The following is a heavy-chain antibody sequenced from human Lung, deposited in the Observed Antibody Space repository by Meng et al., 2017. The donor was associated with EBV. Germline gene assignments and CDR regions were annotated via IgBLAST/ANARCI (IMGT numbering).Heavy chain of an antibody. J-gene: IGHJ4*02. V-gene: IGHV7-4-1*02. Sequence: QVLCAVSGSELTPPVVSVKVSCRPSCYTFTGYAINWVRQAPGQGPGWMGWIDPNTGNPTYDQGYTGRFVFPLDTSVSTAYLQINSLRADDTAVYYCARDSPLDGYSLLDYWGQGTLVTVSS. CDR3: ARDSPLDGYSLLDY. D-gene: IGHD5-24*01. CDR1: CYTFTGYA. CDR2: IDPNTGNP.